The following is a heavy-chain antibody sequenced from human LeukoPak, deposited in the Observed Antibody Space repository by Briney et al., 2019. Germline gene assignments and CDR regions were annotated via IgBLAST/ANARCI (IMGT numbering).Heavy chain of an antibody. D-gene: IGHD3-10*01. CDR3: ARDYGTYYYGSGSYPRMDV. J-gene: IGHJ6*03. CDR2: ISAYNGNT. V-gene: IGHV1-18*04. CDR1: GYTFTSYG. Sequence: ASVKVSCKASGYTFTSYGISWVRQAPGQGLEWMGWISAYNGNTNYAQKLQGRVTMTTDISTSTAYMELRSLRSDDTAVYYCARDYGTYYYGSGSYPRMDVWGKGTTVTVSS.